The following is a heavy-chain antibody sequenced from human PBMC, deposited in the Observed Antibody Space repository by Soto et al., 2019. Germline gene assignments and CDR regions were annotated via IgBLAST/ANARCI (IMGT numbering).Heavy chain of an antibody. J-gene: IGHJ3*02. V-gene: IGHV4-59*08. CDR3: ARYYYDRSGYPFDAFDI. CDR1: GGSINKYF. D-gene: IGHD3-22*01. Sequence: SETLSLTCTVSGGSINKYFWSWIRQPPGKGLQWIGYIYYSGSTSYSPSLKSRVTISVDTSKNQFSLKLSSVTAADTAVYYCARYYYDRSGYPFDAFDIWGQGSMVT. CDR2: IYYSGST.